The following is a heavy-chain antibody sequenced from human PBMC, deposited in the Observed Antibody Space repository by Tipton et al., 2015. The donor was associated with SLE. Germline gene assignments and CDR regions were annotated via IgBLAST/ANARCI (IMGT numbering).Heavy chain of an antibody. Sequence: TLSLTCAVYGGSFSGYYWNWIRQPPGKGLEWIRELNHSGSTNYNPSHKSRVTISVDTSKNQFSLKVRSVTAEDTAVYYCARAPGQLWPWDYWGQGTLVTVSS. V-gene: IGHV4-34*01. CDR3: ARAPGQLWPWDY. D-gene: IGHD5-18*01. CDR1: GGSFSGYY. CDR2: LNHSGST. J-gene: IGHJ4*02.